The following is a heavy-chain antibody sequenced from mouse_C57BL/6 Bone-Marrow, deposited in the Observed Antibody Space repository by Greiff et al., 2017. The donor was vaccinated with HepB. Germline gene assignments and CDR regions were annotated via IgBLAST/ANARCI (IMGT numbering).Heavy chain of an antibody. Sequence: DVKLVESGGGLVQPKGSLKLSCAASGFSFNTYAMNWVRQAPGKGLEWVARIRSKSNNYATYYADSVKDRFTISRDDSESMLYLQMNNLKTEDTAMYYCVRLPSLLSAMDYWGQGTSVTVSS. CDR3: VRLPSLLSAMDY. D-gene: IGHD2-1*01. V-gene: IGHV10-1*01. J-gene: IGHJ4*01. CDR1: GFSFNTYA. CDR2: IRSKSNNYAT.